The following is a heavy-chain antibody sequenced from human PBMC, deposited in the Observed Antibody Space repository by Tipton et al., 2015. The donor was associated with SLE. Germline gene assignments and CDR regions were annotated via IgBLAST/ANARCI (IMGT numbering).Heavy chain of an antibody. CDR2: INHSENT. CDR1: GGSFSGYY. J-gene: IGHJ6*03. Sequence: TLSLTCAVYGGSFSGYYWSWIRQPPGKGLEWIGEINHSENTNYNPSLKSRVTISVDTSKNQFSLKLSSVTAADTAVYYCARGISGYYYYFYMDVWDKGTTVTVSS. D-gene: IGHD6-25*01. CDR3: ARGISGYYYYFYMDV. V-gene: IGHV4-34*01.